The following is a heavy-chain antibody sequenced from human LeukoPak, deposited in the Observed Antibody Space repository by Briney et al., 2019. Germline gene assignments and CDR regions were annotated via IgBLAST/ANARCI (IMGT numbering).Heavy chain of an antibody. D-gene: IGHD3-22*01. CDR3: AKGTYYYDSSGYLWGYFDY. J-gene: IGHJ4*02. V-gene: IGHV3-48*04. Sequence: PGGSLRLSCAASGFTFSSYWMSWVRQAPGKGLDWVPYISSSGSPIYYADSVKGRFTISRDNAKNSLYLQMNSLRAEDTALYYCAKGTYYYDSSGYLWGYFDYWGQGTLVTVSS. CDR1: GFTFSSYW. CDR2: ISSSGSPI.